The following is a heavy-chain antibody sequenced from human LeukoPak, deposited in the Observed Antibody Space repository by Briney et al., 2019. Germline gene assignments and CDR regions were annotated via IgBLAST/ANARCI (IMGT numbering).Heavy chain of an antibody. CDR1: GCTFSNAW. V-gene: IGHV3-15*01. D-gene: IGHD5-24*01. CDR3: TTRGRVEMATTGALDYYYYMDV. Sequence: PGGSLRLSCAASGCTFSNAWRSGVRQAPGKGLEWVGRIKSKTDGGTTDYAAPVTGRFTISRDDSKNTLYLQMNSLKTEDTAVYYCTTRGRVEMATTGALDYYYYMDVWGKGTTVTVSS. J-gene: IGHJ6*03. CDR2: IKSKTDGGTT.